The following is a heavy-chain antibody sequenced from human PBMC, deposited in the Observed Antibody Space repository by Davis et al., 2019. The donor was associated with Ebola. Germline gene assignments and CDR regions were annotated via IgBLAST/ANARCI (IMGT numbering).Heavy chain of an antibody. Sequence: SETLSLTCTVSGGSISSYYWGWIRQPPGKGLEWIGSIYYSGSTYYNPSLKSRVTISVDTSKNQFSLKLSSVTAADTAVYYCASLSGDYRAYNWFDPWGQGTLVTVSS. D-gene: IGHD5-12*01. V-gene: IGHV4-39*07. J-gene: IGHJ5*02. CDR3: ASLSGDYRAYNWFDP. CDR1: GGSISSYY. CDR2: IYYSGST.